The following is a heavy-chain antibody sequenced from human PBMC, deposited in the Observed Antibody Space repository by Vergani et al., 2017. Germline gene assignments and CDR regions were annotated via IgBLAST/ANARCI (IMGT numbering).Heavy chain of an antibody. CDR3: ARETELVRVESWXFDL. CDR1: GGSISSYY. V-gene: IGHV4-59*01. Sequence: QVQLQESGPGLVKPSETLSLTCTVSGGSISSYYWSWIRQPPGKGLEWIGYIYYSGSTNYNPSLKSRVTISVDTSKNQFSLKLSSVTAADTAVYYCARETELVRVESWXFDLWGRGTLVTVSS. D-gene: IGHD6-13*01. J-gene: IGHJ2*01. CDR2: IYYSGST.